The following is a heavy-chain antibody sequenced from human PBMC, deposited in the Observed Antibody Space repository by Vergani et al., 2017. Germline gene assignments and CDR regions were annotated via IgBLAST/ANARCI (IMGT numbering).Heavy chain of an antibody. CDR3: ARDRGYSSSWGNYYFDY. CDR1: GGSFSSYA. Sequence: QVQLVQSGAEVKKPGSSVKVSCKASGGSFSSYAISWVRQAPGQGLEWMGRIIPIFGTANYAQKFQGRVTITADKSTSTAYMKLSSLRSEDTAVYYCARDRGYSSSWGNYYFDYWGQGTLVTVSS. CDR2: IIPIFGTA. D-gene: IGHD6-13*01. V-gene: IGHV1-69*14. J-gene: IGHJ4*02.